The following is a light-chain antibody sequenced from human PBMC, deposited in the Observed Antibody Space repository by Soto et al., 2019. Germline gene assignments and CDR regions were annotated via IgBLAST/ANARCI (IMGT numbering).Light chain of an antibody. V-gene: IGKV3-20*01. Sequence: EIVLTQSPGTLSLSPGERANLSCRASQSVSSSYLAWYQQKPGQAPRLLIYGASSRATGIPDRFSGSGSETDFTLTISRLEPEDFAVYYCQHYGSSTWTFGQGTKVEI. CDR3: QHYGSSTWT. J-gene: IGKJ1*01. CDR2: GAS. CDR1: QSVSSSY.